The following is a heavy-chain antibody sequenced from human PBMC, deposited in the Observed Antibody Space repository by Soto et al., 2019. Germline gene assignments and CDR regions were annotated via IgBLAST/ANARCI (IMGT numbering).Heavy chain of an antibody. D-gene: IGHD3-22*01. Sequence: VGSLRLSCAASGFTFSRYSMNWVRQAPGKGLEWVSYISSTSSTMYYADSVKGRFTISRDNAKNSLYLQMNSLRDEDTAVYYCARDGSYDSSGSLYYYGMDVWGQGTTVTVSS. CDR3: ARDGSYDSSGSLYYYGMDV. J-gene: IGHJ6*02. V-gene: IGHV3-48*02. CDR1: GFTFSRYS. CDR2: ISSTSSTM.